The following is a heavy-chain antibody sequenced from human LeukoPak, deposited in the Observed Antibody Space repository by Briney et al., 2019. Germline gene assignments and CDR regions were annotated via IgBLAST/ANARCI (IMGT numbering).Heavy chain of an antibody. CDR2: INPNSGGT. D-gene: IGHD1-26*01. CDR3: ARLGRETDAFDI. Sequence: ASVKVSCKASGYTFTSYDINWVRQAPGQGLEWMGWINPNSGGTNYAQKFQGWVTMTRDTSISTAYMELSRLRSDDTAVYYCARLGRETDAFDIWGQGTMVTVSS. V-gene: IGHV1-2*04. CDR1: GYTFTSYD. J-gene: IGHJ3*02.